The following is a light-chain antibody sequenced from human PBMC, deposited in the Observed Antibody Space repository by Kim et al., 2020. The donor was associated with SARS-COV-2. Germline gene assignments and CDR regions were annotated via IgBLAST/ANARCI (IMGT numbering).Light chain of an antibody. CDR3: QQRNNWPPAVT. J-gene: IGKJ4*01. V-gene: IGKV3-11*01. CDR2: YAS. CDR1: HSIGIS. Sequence: PVEGAILSCRAVHSIGISLGWYQHKLSQAPRLLIYYASIRAAGMPDRFSGGGSGTDFTLTISSLEPEDFAIYYCQQRNNWPPAVTFGGGTKVDIK.